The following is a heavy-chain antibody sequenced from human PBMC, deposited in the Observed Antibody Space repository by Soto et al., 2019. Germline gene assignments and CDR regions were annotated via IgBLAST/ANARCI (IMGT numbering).Heavy chain of an antibody. CDR2: TYFRSKWYN. V-gene: IGHV6-1*01. CDR1: GDSVSSNTAS. CDR3: AKGDNLGPKTGYAFDP. D-gene: IGHD5-12*01. Sequence: SLTLSLTCAISGDSVSSNTASWKWIRQSPSRGLELLGRTYFRSKWYNDYAVSAKSRIIINPDTSSNQFSLQQNSVTPEDTAVYFCAKGDNLGPKTGYAFDPWGQGIMVTVSS. J-gene: IGHJ5*02.